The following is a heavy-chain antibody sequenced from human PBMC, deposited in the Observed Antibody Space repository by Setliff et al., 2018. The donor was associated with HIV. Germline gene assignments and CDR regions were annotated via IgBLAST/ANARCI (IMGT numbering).Heavy chain of an antibody. CDR1: GHTFTNYD. Sequence: GASVVSCKPPGHTFTNYDIHWMRRAPGQGLEWMGWMNPNSGVSGYALKFHDRVTMTRDTSITTLYMELSSLTSEDTAVYYCARGKGVGGVIITGGLDVWGQGTTVTVSS. D-gene: IGHD3-10*01. V-gene: IGHV1-8*01. J-gene: IGHJ6*02. CDR3: ARGKGVGGVIITGGLDV. CDR2: MNPNSGVS.